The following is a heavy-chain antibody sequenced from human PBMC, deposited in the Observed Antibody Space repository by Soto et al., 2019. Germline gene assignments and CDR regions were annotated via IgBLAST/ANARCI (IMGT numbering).Heavy chain of an antibody. J-gene: IGHJ6*02. Sequence: GGSLRVSWAASGFTFSNAWMNWVRQAPGKGLEWVGRIKSKTDGGTTDYAAPVKGRFTISRDDSKNTLYLQMNSLKTEDTAVYYCTTDLGRYYDSSGYPPPFYYYGMDVWGQGTTVTVSS. CDR2: IKSKTDGGTT. CDR3: TTDLGRYYDSSGYPPPFYYYGMDV. V-gene: IGHV3-15*07. CDR1: GFTFSNAW. D-gene: IGHD3-22*01.